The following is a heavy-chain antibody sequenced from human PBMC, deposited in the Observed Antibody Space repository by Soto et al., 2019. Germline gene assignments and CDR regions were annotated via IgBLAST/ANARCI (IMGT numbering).Heavy chain of an antibody. J-gene: IGHJ3*02. D-gene: IGHD4-4*01. CDR1: GDSFSGNSAA. V-gene: IGHV6-1*01. CDR3: ARSPYSAVRAFDI. Sequence: SQTISLTCAISGDSFSGNSAAWTGNRQSPSRGLEWLGRTYYTSKWYNDYAVSVKSRITINPDTSKNQFSLQLNSVTPEDTAVYYCARSPYSAVRAFDIWGQGTMVTVSS. CDR2: TYYTSKWYN.